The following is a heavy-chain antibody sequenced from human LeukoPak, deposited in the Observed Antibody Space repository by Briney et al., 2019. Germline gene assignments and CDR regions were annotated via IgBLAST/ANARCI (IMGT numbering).Heavy chain of an antibody. CDR3: ARDHPGYCSSTSCYRFDY. Sequence: ASVKVSCKASGGTFSSYAISWVRQAPGQGLEWMGWISAYNGNTNYAQKLQGRVTMTTDTSTSTAYMELRSLRSDDTAVYYCARDHPGYCSSTSCYRFDYWGQGTLVTVSS. D-gene: IGHD2-2*03. J-gene: IGHJ4*02. CDR2: ISAYNGNT. CDR1: GGTFSSYA. V-gene: IGHV1-18*01.